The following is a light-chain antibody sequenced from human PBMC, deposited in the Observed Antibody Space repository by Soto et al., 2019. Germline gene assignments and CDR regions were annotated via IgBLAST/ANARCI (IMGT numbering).Light chain of an antibody. CDR3: HHYSGHCRT. CDR2: KTS. J-gene: IGKJ1*01. V-gene: IGKV1-5*03. Sequence: DIQMTQSPSTLSASVGDRVTTTCRASQTSNTYLSWYQHKPREAPKLLIYKTSSLDSGVPSRFSGSASAKEFTLTISSLQPDDFATYYCHHYSGHCRTFGRRTKLEI. CDR1: QTSNTY.